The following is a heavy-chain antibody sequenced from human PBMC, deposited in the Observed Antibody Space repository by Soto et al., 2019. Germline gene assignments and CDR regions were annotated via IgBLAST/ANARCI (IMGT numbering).Heavy chain of an antibody. CDR2: ISSSSSYI. Sequence: EVQLVESGGGLVKPGGSLRLTCAASGFTFSTYTMSWVRQPPGKGLEWISSISSSSSYIDYADSVKGRFTSSRDNAKNSLFLQMNGLRAEDTAVYYCARDRIVGSYNWFDPWGQGTLVTVSS. J-gene: IGHJ5*02. D-gene: IGHD1-26*01. CDR3: ARDRIVGSYNWFDP. CDR1: GFTFSTYT. V-gene: IGHV3-21*01.